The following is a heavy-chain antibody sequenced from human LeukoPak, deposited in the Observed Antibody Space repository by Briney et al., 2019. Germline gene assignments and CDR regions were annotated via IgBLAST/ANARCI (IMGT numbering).Heavy chain of an antibody. D-gene: IGHD2-21*02. J-gene: IGHJ3*02. Sequence: ASVKVSCKASGYTFSSYGISWVRQVPGQGLEWMGWISAYNGNTNYAQKLQGRVTMTTDTSTSTAYMELRSLRSDDTAVYYCARGRGPIVVVTAIDDAFDIWGQGTMVTVSS. CDR3: ARGRGPIVVVTAIDDAFDI. V-gene: IGHV1-18*01. CDR2: ISAYNGNT. CDR1: GYTFSSYG.